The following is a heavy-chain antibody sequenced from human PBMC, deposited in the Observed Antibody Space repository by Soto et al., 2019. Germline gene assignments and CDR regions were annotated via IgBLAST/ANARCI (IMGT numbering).Heavy chain of an antibody. CDR2: IKQDGSEK. J-gene: IGHJ3*02. Sequence: GGSLRLSCAASGFTFSSYWMSWVRQAPGKGLEWVANIKQDGSEKYYVDSVKGRFTISRDNAKNSLYLQMNSLRAEDTAVYYCARDGRGFYDFWTRASNAFGIWGQGTMVTVSS. V-gene: IGHV3-7*03. CDR1: GFTFSSYW. D-gene: IGHD3-3*01. CDR3: ARDGRGFYDFWTRASNAFGI.